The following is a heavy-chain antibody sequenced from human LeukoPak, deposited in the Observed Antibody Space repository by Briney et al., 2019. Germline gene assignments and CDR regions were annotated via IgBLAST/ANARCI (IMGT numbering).Heavy chain of an antibody. CDR1: GFTVSSNY. J-gene: IGHJ4*02. D-gene: IGHD4-17*01. V-gene: IGHV3-66*01. CDR2: IYSGGST. CDR3: ARDWYGDYFDY. Sequence: GGSLRLSCAASGFTVSSNYMSWVRQAPGKGLEWVSVIYSGGSTYYADSVKGRFTISRDNSKNTLYLQMNSLRAEDTAVYYCARDWYGDYFDYWGQGTLVTVSS.